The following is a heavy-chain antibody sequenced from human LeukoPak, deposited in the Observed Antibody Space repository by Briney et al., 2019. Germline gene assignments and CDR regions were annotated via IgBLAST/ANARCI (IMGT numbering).Heavy chain of an antibody. CDR2: IYHSGNT. V-gene: IGHV4-30-2*01. D-gene: IGHD6-25*01. Sequence: SETLSLTCAVSGGSIGSGGYSWSWIRQPPGKGLEWIGYIYHSGNTYYNLSLKSRVTISVDRSKNHFSLKLSSVTAADTAVYYCASTATSPYFFAYWGQGTLVTVSS. J-gene: IGHJ4*02. CDR3: ASTATSPYFFAY. CDR1: GGSIGSGGYS.